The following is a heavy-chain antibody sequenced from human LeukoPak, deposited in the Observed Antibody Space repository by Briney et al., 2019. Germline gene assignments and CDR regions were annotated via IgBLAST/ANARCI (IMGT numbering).Heavy chain of an antibody. Sequence: GGSLRLSCAASGFTFSRYSMIWVRQAPGKGLEWVSSISSSSIYTYYADSVKGRFTIPRDNAKKSLYLQMNSLRAEDTAVYYCAKDAYDSSGYCPYWGQGTLVTVSS. CDR2: ISSSSIYT. J-gene: IGHJ4*02. CDR3: AKDAYDSSGYCPY. D-gene: IGHD3-22*01. V-gene: IGHV3-21*01. CDR1: GFTFSRYS.